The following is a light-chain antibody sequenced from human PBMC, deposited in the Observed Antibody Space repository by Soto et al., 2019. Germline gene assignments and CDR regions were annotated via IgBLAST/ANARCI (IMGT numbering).Light chain of an antibody. CDR2: TDH. V-gene: IGLV1-44*01. CDR3: ASWDDSLSAHV. Sequence: QSVLTQPPSASGTPGQRVTISCSGSSSNIGINPVNWYQQVPGTAPRLLIYTDHQRPSGVPDRFSASKSGTSASLAISGLQSVDEASYYCASWDDSLSAHVFGGGTKLTVL. CDR1: SSNIGINP. J-gene: IGLJ2*01.